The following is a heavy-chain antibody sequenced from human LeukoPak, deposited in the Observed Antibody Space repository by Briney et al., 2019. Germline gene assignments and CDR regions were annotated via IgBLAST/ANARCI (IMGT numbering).Heavy chain of an antibody. V-gene: IGHV7-4-1*02. Sequence: ASVKVSCKASGYTFTSFAMNWVRQAPGQGLEWMGWINTNTGNPTYAQGFTGRFVFSLDTSVSTAYLQISSLKAEDTAVYYCAREYCSSTSCPGWFDPWGQGTLVTVSS. CDR2: INTNTGNP. CDR3: AREYCSSTSCPGWFDP. J-gene: IGHJ5*02. D-gene: IGHD2-2*01. CDR1: GYTFTSFA.